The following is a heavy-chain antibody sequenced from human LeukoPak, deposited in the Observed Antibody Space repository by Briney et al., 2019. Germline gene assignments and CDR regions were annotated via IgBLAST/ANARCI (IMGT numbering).Heavy chain of an antibody. CDR3: ARRAGAYSHPYDY. V-gene: IGHV3-53*01. Sequence: GGSLELSGPSSGLTASSNSMGGVAQAPGRGLRWVSFIYSDNTHYSDSVKGRFTISRDNSKNTLYLQMNSLRAEDTAVYYCARRAGAYSHPYDYWGQGTLVTVSS. D-gene: IGHD4/OR15-4a*01. CDR2: IYSDNT. CDR1: GLTASSNS. J-gene: IGHJ4*02.